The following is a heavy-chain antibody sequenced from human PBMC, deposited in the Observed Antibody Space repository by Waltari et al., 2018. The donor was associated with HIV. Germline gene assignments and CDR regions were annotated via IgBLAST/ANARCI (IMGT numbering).Heavy chain of an antibody. CDR1: GYTFTNNY. J-gene: IGHJ5*02. Sequence: QVRLVQSGAEMRKPGASVKISCKTSGYTFTNNYIHWVRQAPGQGLQWVGLNNPTSGTTSYAPRLQDRVIVTRDTSTGVVHMDLNSLRSDDTAVYYCARAKDTGLLDLWCQGTLVTVSS. D-gene: IGHD5-18*01. V-gene: IGHV1-46*04. CDR3: ARAKDTGLLDL. CDR2: NNPTSGTT.